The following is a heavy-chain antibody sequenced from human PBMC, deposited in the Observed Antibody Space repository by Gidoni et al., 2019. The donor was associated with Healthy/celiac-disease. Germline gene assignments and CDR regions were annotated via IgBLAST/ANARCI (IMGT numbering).Heavy chain of an antibody. V-gene: IGHV6-1*01. J-gene: IGHJ4*02. CDR1: GDSVSSNSAA. CDR2: TYCRSKWFN. CDR3: ARDGSGGAPGLLGY. Sequence: QVQMQQSGPGLVKPSQPLSLTCAISGDSVSSNSAAWNWIRQSPSRGLEWLGRTYCRSKWFNDYALSVKRRITINADTSKNQFSLQLNSVTPDDTAVYYCARDGSGGAPGLLGYWGQGTLVTVSS. D-gene: IGHD3-16*01.